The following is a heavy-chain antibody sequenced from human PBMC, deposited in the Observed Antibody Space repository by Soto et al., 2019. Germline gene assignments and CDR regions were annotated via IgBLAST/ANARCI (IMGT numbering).Heavy chain of an antibody. CDR2: IYYSGST. CDR1: CGSINSYY. D-gene: IGHD2-2*02. V-gene: IGHV4-59*01. CDR3: ARDGGYCSSTSCHTYYYYGMDV. J-gene: IGHJ6*02. Sequence: SSGTLSLTRTVSCGSINSYYWGWVREPPGEGLEGIGYIYYSGSTNYNPSLKSRVTISVDTSKNQFSLKLSSVTAADTAVYYCARDGGYCSSTSCHTYYYYGMDVWGQGTTVTV.